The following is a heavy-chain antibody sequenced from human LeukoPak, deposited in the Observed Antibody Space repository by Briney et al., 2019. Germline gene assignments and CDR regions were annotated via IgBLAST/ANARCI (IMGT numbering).Heavy chain of an antibody. CDR2: IRYDGSNK. Sequence: PGGSLRLSCAASGFTFSSYAMSWVRQAPGKGLEWVAFIRYDGSNKYYADSVKGRFTISRDNSKNTLYLQMNSLRAEDTAVYYCAKDPLQYYYYYYYMDVWGKGTTVTVSS. D-gene: IGHD4-11*01. CDR3: AKDPLQYYYYYYYMDV. J-gene: IGHJ6*03. CDR1: GFTFSSYA. V-gene: IGHV3-30*02.